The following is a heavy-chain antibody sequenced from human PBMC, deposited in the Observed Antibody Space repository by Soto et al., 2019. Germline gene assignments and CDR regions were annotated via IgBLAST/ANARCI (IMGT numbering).Heavy chain of an antibody. CDR1: GGTFSSYA. J-gene: IGHJ4*02. Sequence: QVQLVQSGAEVKKPGSSVKVSCKASGGTFSSYAISWVRQAPGQGLEWMGGIIPIFGTANYAQKFQGRVTITADEATSTAYMGLSSLRSEDTAVYYCARDREPYYYDGRSPYYFDYWGQGTLVTVSS. CDR2: IIPIFGTA. CDR3: ARDREPYYYDGRSPYYFDY. V-gene: IGHV1-69*12. D-gene: IGHD3-22*01.